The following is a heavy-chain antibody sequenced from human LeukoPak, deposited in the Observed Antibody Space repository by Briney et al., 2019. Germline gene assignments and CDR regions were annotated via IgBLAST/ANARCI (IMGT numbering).Heavy chain of an antibody. J-gene: IGHJ4*02. V-gene: IGHV3-33*06. Sequence: GRSLRLSCAASGFTFSSYGMHWVRQAPGKGLEWVAVIWYDGSNKYYADSVKGRFTISRDNSKNTLYLQMSSLRADDTAVYYCAKQVGNSGYYPLDYWGQGTLVTVSS. D-gene: IGHD3-22*01. CDR1: GFTFSSYG. CDR2: IWYDGSNK. CDR3: AKQVGNSGYYPLDY.